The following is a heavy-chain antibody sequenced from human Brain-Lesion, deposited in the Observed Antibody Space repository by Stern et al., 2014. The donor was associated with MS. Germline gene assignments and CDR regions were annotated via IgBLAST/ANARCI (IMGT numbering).Heavy chain of an antibody. J-gene: IGHJ6*02. CDR3: ARDQRGITIFGVVTDYYYLGMDV. V-gene: IGHV1-2*02. CDR2: INPNTGGT. CDR1: GYIFTGYY. Sequence: QVQLVQSGAAVKKPGASVKVSCKTSGYIFTGYYIHWVRQAPGQGLEWMSWINPNTGGTKYAQKFQGRGTMSRDTSSSTAYVELSSLTSDDTAVYYCARDQRGITIFGVVTDYYYLGMDVWGQGTTVTVSS. D-gene: IGHD3-3*01.